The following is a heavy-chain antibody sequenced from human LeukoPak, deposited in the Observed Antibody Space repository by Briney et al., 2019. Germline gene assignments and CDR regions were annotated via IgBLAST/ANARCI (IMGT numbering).Heavy chain of an antibody. CDR2: ISGRGGST. V-gene: IGHV3-23*01. Sequence: GGALRLSCAASGCTFSRYAMSWVRQAPGKGLEGVSAISGRGGSTYYADSVKGGFTISSDNSKNTLYLQMNSLRAEDTAVYYCAKARNRQWLAHYYFDYWGQGTLVTVSS. J-gene: IGHJ4*02. CDR1: GCTFSRYA. CDR3: AKARNRQWLAHYYFDY. D-gene: IGHD6-19*01.